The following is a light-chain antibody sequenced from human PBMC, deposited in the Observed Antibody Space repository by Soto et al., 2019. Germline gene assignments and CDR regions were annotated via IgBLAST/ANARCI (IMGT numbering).Light chain of an antibody. CDR1: QSVSSSH. J-gene: IGKJ1*01. V-gene: IGKV3-20*01. CDR3: QRYGG. Sequence: EIVLTQSPGTLSLSPGERATLSCRASQSVSSSHLAWYQQKPGQAPRLLIYSASSRATGIPDRFSGSGSGTDFTLTISILEPEDFAVYFCQRYGGFGQGTKVDSK. CDR2: SAS.